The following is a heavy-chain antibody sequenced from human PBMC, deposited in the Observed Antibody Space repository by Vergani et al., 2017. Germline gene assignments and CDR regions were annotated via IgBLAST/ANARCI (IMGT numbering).Heavy chain of an antibody. D-gene: IGHD2-2*02. V-gene: IGHV3-21*06. CDR1: GFTFSSYT. J-gene: IGHJ5*02. Sequence: EVQLVESGGGLVKPGGSLRLSCAASGFTFSSYTMTWVRQAPGKGLQWVSSISSSSANIHYADSVKGRFTVSRDSGRNSLYLQMKSLRAEDTAVYYCARGQAGYQVVYRAYFDPGGKGTLVTVSS. CDR3: ARGQAGYQVVYRAYFDP. CDR2: ISSSSANI.